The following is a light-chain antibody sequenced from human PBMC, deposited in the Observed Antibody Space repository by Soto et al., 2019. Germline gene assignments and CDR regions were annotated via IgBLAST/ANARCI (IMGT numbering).Light chain of an antibody. Sequence: QSVLTQPPSASGSPGRSVTISCTGTSSDVGGYNFVAWYQQHPGKAPKLMISEVSKRPSGVPDRFSGSKSGNTASLTVSELQAEDEADYYCSSYAGSNIFVFGTGTKVTVL. CDR1: SSDVGGYNF. CDR2: EVS. J-gene: IGLJ1*01. V-gene: IGLV2-8*01. CDR3: SSYAGSNIFV.